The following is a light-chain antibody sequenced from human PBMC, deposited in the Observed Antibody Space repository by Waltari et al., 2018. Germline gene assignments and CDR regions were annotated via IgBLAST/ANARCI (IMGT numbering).Light chain of an antibody. Sequence: DIQMAQSPSSLSASVGDRITITCRASPSIRSHLNLYQHKLGKAPKLLIYAASSLQSGVPSRFSGSGSGTDFTLTISSLQPEDFATYYCQQSYSAPHVGPGTKVDIK. CDR2: AAS. J-gene: IGKJ3*01. CDR1: PSIRSH. V-gene: IGKV1-39*01. CDR3: QQSYSAPH.